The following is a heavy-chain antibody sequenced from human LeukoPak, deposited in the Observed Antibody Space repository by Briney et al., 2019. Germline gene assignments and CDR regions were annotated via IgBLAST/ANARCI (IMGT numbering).Heavy chain of an antibody. D-gene: IGHD3-3*01. CDR1: GFTFSSYA. Sequence: GGSLRLSCTGSGFTFSSYATTWVRQAPGKGLEWVSTISGSGDARYYADSVKGRFTISRDNPINTLYLQMSSLRAEDTALYYCAKERFRALDPWGQGTLVSVAS. V-gene: IGHV3-23*01. CDR3: AKERFRALDP. CDR2: ISGSGDAR. J-gene: IGHJ5*02.